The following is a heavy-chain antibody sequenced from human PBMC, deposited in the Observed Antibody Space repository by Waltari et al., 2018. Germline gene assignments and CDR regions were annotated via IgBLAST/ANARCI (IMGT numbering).Heavy chain of an antibody. J-gene: IGHJ4*02. Sequence: QVQLQESGPGLVKPSETLSLTCAVSGYSISSGYYWGWIRQPPGKGLEWIWSIYHSGSTYYNPSRKRRGTISVDTSKNQVCLKLSSVNAADTAVYYWATTPKKEGSSPPGYWGQGTLVTVSS. CDR2: IYHSGST. V-gene: IGHV4-38-2*01. CDR1: GYSISSGYY. D-gene: IGHD6-13*01. CDR3: ATTPKKEGSSPPGY.